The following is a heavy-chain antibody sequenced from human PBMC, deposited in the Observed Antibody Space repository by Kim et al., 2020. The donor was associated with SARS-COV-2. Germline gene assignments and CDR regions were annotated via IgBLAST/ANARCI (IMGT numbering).Heavy chain of an antibody. CDR1: GYSFTSYW. Sequence: GESLKISCKGSGYSFTSYWISWVRQMPGKGLEWMGRIDPSDSNTIYSPSFQGHVTISVDKSISTAFLQWSSLTASDTAMYYCARPDCGTIRCSGCYYYYPMNVWGQGTTVTVSS. CDR3: ARPDCGTIRCSGCYYYYPMNV. V-gene: IGHV5-10-1*01. J-gene: IGHJ6*02. CDR2: IDPSDSNT. D-gene: IGHD2-2*01.